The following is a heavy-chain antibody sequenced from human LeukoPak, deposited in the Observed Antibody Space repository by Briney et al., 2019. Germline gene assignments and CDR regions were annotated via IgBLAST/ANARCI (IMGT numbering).Heavy chain of an antibody. J-gene: IGHJ4*02. CDR2: INTYNGNT. CDR1: GYTFTSYS. CDR3: ARGYSAYDSPDH. V-gene: IGHV1-18*01. Sequence: ASVKVSCKASGYTFTSYSINWVRQAPGQGLEWLGWINTYNGNTNYAQKLQGRVTMTTDTSTTTAYMELRSLTSDDTAVYYCARGYSAYDSPDHWGQGTLVTVSS. D-gene: IGHD5-12*01.